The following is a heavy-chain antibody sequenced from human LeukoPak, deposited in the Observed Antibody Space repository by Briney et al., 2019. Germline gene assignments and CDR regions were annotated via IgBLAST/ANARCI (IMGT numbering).Heavy chain of an antibody. V-gene: IGHV3-53*01. CDR3: ASSDSTYSSSWYPDFQH. CDR1: GFTFSTYW. J-gene: IGHJ1*01. D-gene: IGHD6-13*01. Sequence: PGGSLRLSCVVSGFTFSTYWMSWVRQAPGKGLEWVSVIYSGGSTYYADSVKGRFTISRDNSKNTLYLQMNSLRAEDTAVYYCASSDSTYSSSWYPDFQHWGQGTLVTVSS. CDR2: IYSGGST.